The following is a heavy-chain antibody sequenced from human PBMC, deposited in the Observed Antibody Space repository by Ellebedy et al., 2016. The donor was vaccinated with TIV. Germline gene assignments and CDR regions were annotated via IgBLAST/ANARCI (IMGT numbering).Heavy chain of an antibody. V-gene: IGHV1-18*01. CDR1: EYTFNNYG. CDR3: TRDDRFSGTWYSAYFQY. D-gene: IGHD1-26*01. CDR2: VNTHKGNI. J-gene: IGHJ1*01. Sequence: ASVKVSXXASEYTFNNYGISWVRQAPGQGLEWMGWVNTHKGNINYAPKFRGRVTMTIDTSTSTVYMELRSLASDDTAVYYCTRDDRFSGTWYSAYFQYWGQGTLVTVSS.